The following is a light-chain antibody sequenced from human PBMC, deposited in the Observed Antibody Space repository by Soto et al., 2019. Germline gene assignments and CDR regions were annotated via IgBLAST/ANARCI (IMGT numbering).Light chain of an antibody. Sequence: DIQMTQSPSSLSASVVDRVTITCQASQDISSSLNWYQQKPGKAPKLLTYDASNLETGVPSRFSGSGSGTDFTFTISSLQPEDIGTYYCQQYHNLPITVGQGTRLEIK. CDR1: QDISSS. CDR2: DAS. J-gene: IGKJ5*01. V-gene: IGKV1-33*01. CDR3: QQYHNLPIT.